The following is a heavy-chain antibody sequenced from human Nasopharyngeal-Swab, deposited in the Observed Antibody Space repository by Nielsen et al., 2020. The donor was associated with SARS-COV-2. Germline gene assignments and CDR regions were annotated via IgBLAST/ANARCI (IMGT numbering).Heavy chain of an antibody. CDR1: GFTVSSNY. Sequence: GESLKISCAASGFTVSSNYMSWVRQAPGKGLEWVSVIYSGGSTYYADSVKGRFTISRDNSKNTLYLQMNSLRAEDTAVYYCVRGSYGHYDSWGQGALITVSS. CDR2: IYSGGST. D-gene: IGHD4-17*01. CDR3: VRGSYGHYDS. J-gene: IGHJ5*01. V-gene: IGHV3-66*01.